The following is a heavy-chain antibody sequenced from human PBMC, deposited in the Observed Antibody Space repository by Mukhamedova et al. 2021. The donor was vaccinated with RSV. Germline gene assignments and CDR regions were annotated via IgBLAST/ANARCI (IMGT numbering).Heavy chain of an antibody. CDR3: TRLNPGIAAAGQYYYYGMDV. D-gene: IGHD6-13*01. Sequence: VKGRFTISRDDSKNTAYLQMNSLKTEDTAVYYCTRLNPGIAAAGQYYYYGMDVWGQGPTVTVSS. J-gene: IGHJ6*02. V-gene: IGHV3-73*01.